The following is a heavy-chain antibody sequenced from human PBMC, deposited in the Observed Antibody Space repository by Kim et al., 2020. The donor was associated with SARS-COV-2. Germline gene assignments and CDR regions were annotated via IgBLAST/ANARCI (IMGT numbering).Heavy chain of an antibody. CDR2: IFSGGTT. CDR1: GLTVSFNY. D-gene: IGHD1-1*01. V-gene: IGHV3-66*02. CDR3: VVEGYNWNF. J-gene: IGHJ4*02. Sequence: GGSLRLSCIGSGLTVSFNYMSWVRQAPGKGLEWISVIFSGGTTYYADSVKCRFTISRDISKTTIYFQMNNVSDEDTAVNFCVVEGYNWNFWGQGTPVSVSS.